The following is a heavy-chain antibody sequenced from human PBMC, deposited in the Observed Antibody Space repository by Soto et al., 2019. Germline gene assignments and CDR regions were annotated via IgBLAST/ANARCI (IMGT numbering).Heavy chain of an antibody. J-gene: IGHJ5*02. CDR3: ARQVYGDYLGGNWFDP. V-gene: IGHV4-39*01. D-gene: IGHD4-17*01. CDR1: GDSISDTRYY. Sequence: KSSETLSLTCSVLGDSISDTRYYWGWIRQSPEKGLEWIGSISHDGHAYYNPSLKSRVTLFADTSRNQFSLKMKSVTVADTALYFCARQVYGDYLGGNWFDPGAREPWSPSPQ. CDR2: ISHDGHA.